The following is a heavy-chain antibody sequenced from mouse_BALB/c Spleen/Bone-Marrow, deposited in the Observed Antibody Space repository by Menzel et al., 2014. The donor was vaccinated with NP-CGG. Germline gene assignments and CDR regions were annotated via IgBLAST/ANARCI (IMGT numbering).Heavy chain of an antibody. Sequence: EVKLVESGGGLVQPGGSLNLACVASGFDFGRYWMSWARQAPGKGLEWIGEINPGSSTINYSPSLKDKFIISRDNAKNTLYLQMSKVRSEDTALYYCARLGYYGYLDNWGQGTTLTVSS. V-gene: IGHV4-2*02. D-gene: IGHD1-1*01. CDR3: ARLGYYGYLDN. CDR1: GFDFGRYW. CDR2: INPGSSTI. J-gene: IGHJ2*01.